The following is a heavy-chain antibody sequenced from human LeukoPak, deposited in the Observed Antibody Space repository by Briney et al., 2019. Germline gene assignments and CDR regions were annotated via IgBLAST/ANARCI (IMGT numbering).Heavy chain of an antibody. CDR2: IYSGGSA. J-gene: IGHJ4*02. CDR1: GFTVSSNY. CDR3: ARDWGGGMIGGFDY. V-gene: IGHV3-66*01. D-gene: IGHD3-22*01. Sequence: GGSLRLSCAASGFTVSSNYMSWVRQAPGKGLEWVSVIYSGGSAYYADSVKGRFTISRDNSKNTLYLQMNSLRAEDTAVYYCARDWGGGMIGGFDYWGQGTLVTVSS.